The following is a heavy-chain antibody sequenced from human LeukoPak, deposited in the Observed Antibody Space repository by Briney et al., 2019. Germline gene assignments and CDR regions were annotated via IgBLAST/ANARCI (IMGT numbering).Heavy chain of an antibody. V-gene: IGHV4-39*01. CDR2: IYYTGST. D-gene: IGHD1-26*01. CDR3: ARHRGSPYSGSYYYFDF. CDR1: GGSIISSTYN. Sequence: PSETLSLTCTVSGGSIISSTYNWGWIRQPPGKGLEWTGSIYYTGSTYYNPSLKSRVTISVDTSRNQFSLKLSSVTAADTAVYYCARHRGSPYSGSYYYFDFWGQGTLVTVSS. J-gene: IGHJ4*02.